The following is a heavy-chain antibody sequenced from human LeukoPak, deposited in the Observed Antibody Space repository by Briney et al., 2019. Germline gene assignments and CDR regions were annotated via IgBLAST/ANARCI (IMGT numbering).Heavy chain of an antibody. D-gene: IGHD2-21*02. Sequence: GGSLRLSCAASGFTFSSYSMNWVRQAPGKGLEWVSSISRSSNYIYYADSLKGRFTISRDDAKNSVYLQMNSLRAEDTAVYYCARGPMNLADCGGDCYSLYDPWGQGTLVTVSS. CDR1: GFTFSSYS. J-gene: IGHJ5*02. CDR3: ARGPMNLADCGGDCYSLYDP. V-gene: IGHV3-21*01. CDR2: ISRSSNYI.